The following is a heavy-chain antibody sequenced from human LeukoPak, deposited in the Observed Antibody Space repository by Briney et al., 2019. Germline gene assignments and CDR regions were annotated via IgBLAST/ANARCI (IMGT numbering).Heavy chain of an antibody. Sequence: SETLSLTCGVYGGSFSDYYWSWIRQPPGKGLEWVGEINHSGSTYYNPSLKSRVTISVDRSKNQFSLKLSSVTAADTAVYYCARDSYSDAFDIWGQGTTVTVSS. CDR1: GGSFSDYY. D-gene: IGHD3-10*01. J-gene: IGHJ3*02. V-gene: IGHV4-34*01. CDR3: ARDSYSDAFDI. CDR2: INHSGST.